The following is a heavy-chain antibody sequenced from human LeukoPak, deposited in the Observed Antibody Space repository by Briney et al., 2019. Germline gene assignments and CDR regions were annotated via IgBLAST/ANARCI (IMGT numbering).Heavy chain of an antibody. CDR3: ARGGPYDFWSGYQRPPYYYYGMDV. J-gene: IGHJ6*02. D-gene: IGHD3-3*01. Sequence: PSETLSLTCAVYGGSFSGYYWSWIRQPPGKGLEWIGEINHSGSTNYNPSLKSRVTISVDTSKNQFSLTLSSVTAADTAVYYCARGGPYDFWSGYQRPPYYYYGMDVWGQGTTVTVSS. CDR2: INHSGST. CDR1: GGSFSGYY. V-gene: IGHV4-34*01.